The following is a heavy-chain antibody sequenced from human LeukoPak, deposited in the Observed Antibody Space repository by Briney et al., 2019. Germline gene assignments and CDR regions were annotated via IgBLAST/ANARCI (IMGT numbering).Heavy chain of an antibody. CDR2: IYYSGST. CDR3: ARARSGTVTSYYYYHMDV. Sequence: SETLSLTCTVSGGSISSYYWSWIRQPPGKGLEWIGYIYYSGSTNYNPSLKSRVTMSVDTSKNQFSLKLSSVTAADTAVYYCARARSGTVTSYYYYHMDVWGKGTTVTVSS. D-gene: IGHD4-17*01. J-gene: IGHJ6*03. V-gene: IGHV4-59*12. CDR1: GGSISSYY.